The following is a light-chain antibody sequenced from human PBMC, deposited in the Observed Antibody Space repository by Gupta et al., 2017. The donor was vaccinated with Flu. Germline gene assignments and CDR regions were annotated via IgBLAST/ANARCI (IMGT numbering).Light chain of an antibody. V-gene: IGLV3-1*01. J-gene: IGLJ1*01. Sequence: SPGKTASITCSGDKLGDTYAWWYQQKPGQYLIVVIYQDNKRASGTPGRFSGSDSETIATLTIRGAQAVDDDYYYSQARDSGTSVFGTGTKVTVL. CDR3: QARDSGTSV. CDR2: QDN. CDR1: KLGDTY.